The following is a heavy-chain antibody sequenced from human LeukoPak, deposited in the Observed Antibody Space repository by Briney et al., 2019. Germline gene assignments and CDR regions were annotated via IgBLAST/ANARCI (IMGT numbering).Heavy chain of an antibody. CDR1: GFTFITSG. CDR2: ISSSSSFI. Sequence: PGGTLRLSCAGSGFTFITSGMNWVRQAPGKGLEWVSSISSSSSFIYYADSVKGRFAISRDNAKNSLYLQMNSLRAEDTAVYYCARFSEVYAYRFDYSDYWGQGTLVTVSS. D-gene: IGHD3-16*02. CDR3: ARFSEVYAYRFDYSDY. V-gene: IGHV3-21*01. J-gene: IGHJ4*02.